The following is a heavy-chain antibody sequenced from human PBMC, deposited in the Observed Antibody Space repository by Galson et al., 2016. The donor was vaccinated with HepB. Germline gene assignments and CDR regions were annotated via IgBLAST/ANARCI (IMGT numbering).Heavy chain of an antibody. CDR1: GYTFTTYD. CDR2: MNPNSGNT. J-gene: IGHJ6*04. V-gene: IGHV1-8*01. D-gene: IGHD3-22*01. CDR3: ARGKTYFYHNNGMDV. Sequence: SVKVSCKASGYTFTTYDVHWVRQAPGQGLEWLGWMNPNSGNTGYAQTFQGRVTMSRNTSISTANMELSDLRSEDTAVYYCARGKTYFYHNNGMDVWGKGTTVTVSS.